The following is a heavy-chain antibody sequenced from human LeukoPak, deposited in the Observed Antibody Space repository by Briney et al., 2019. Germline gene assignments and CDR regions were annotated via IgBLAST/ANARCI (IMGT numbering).Heavy chain of an antibody. CDR2: IKEDGSEK. J-gene: IGHJ4*02. CDR3: AKDIVVVQNGDY. V-gene: IGHV3-7*01. Sequence: PGGSLRLSCVGSGFTFSNYWMSWVRQAPGKGLEWVAHIKEDGSEKYYADSVKGRFTISRDNSKNTLYLQMNSLRAEDTAVYYCAKDIVVVQNGDYWGQGTLVTVSS. D-gene: IGHD2-2*01. CDR1: GFTFSNYW.